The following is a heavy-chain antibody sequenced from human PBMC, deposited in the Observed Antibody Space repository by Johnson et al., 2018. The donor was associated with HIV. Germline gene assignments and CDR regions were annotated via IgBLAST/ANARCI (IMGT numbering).Heavy chain of an antibody. J-gene: IGHJ3*02. CDR2: ISYDGSNK. V-gene: IGHV3-30*03. D-gene: IGHD3-10*01. Sequence: QVQLVESGGGLVQPGGSLRLSCAASGFTFSSYGMHWVRQAPGKGLKWVALISYDGSNKYYADSVKGRFTISRDNSKNTLYLQMNSLRAEETAVYDCARDVFGGPCWSAFDIWGQGTMVNVSS. CDR1: GFTFSSYG. CDR3: ARDVFGGPCWSAFDI.